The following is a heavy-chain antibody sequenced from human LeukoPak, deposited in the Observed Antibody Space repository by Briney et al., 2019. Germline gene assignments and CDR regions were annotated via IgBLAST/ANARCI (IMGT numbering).Heavy chain of an antibody. CDR1: GGSVSSGGYY. J-gene: IGHJ4*02. CDR3: ARRSVGGGERFDY. V-gene: IGHV4-61*08. Sequence: SETLSLTCTVSGGSVSSGGYYWTWIRQPPGNGLEWIGYIYNSGSTNYNPSLKSRVTISADTSKNQFSLKLSSVTAVDTAVYYCARRSVGGGERFDYWGQGILVTVSS. CDR2: IYNSGST. D-gene: IGHD3-16*01.